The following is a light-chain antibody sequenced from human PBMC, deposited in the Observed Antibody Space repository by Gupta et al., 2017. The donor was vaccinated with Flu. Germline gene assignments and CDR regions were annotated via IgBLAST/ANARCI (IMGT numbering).Light chain of an antibody. CDR3: QVWDDDSDHYV. J-gene: IGLJ1*01. CDR2: YDS. V-gene: IGLV3-21*02. Sequence: SYVLTQPPSVSVAPGQTAKITCGGDNIESKSVHWYQQRSGQAPALVVYYDSDRPSGIPDRFSGSNSGNTATLTITRVEAGDEADYYCQVWDDDSDHYVFGIGTKVTVL. CDR1: NIESKS.